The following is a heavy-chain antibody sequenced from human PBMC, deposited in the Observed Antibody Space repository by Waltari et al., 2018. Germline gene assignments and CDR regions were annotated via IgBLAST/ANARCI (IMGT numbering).Heavy chain of an antibody. CDR2: VKKHGTMS. Sequence: EVQLVESGGDLVQPGGSLRLSCTVSELSSFWLDWVRKAPGKGLVWVSRVKKHGTMSTYADAVRGRFTLSRDSAKKTFYLQMNRLRGEDTAFYSCSTNPPGNWGQGTLVTVSS. J-gene: IGHJ4*02. V-gene: IGHV3-74*01. CDR1: ELSSFW. CDR3: STNPPGN.